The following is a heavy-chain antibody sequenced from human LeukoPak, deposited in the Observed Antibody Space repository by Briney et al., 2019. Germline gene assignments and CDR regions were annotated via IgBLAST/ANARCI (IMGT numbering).Heavy chain of an antibody. Sequence: GGSLRLSCAASGFTFSSHVMSWVRQAPGKGLEWVSDISASGDTTYYADSVKGRFTISRDNSKNTLDLQMSSLRVEDTAVYYCARGTPYGDYLDYWGQGTLVTVSS. CDR3: ARGTPYGDYLDY. V-gene: IGHV3-23*01. D-gene: IGHD4-17*01. CDR2: ISASGDTT. CDR1: GFTFSSHV. J-gene: IGHJ4*02.